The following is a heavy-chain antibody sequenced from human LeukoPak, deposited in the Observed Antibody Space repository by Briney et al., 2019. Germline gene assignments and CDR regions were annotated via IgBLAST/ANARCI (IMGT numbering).Heavy chain of an antibody. J-gene: IGHJ4*02. D-gene: IGHD3-3*01. CDR1: GGSISSSSYY. V-gene: IGHV4-39*01. CDR3: ARRGVTGYDFWSPRYYFDY. Sequence: NPSETLSLTCTVSGGSISSSSYYWGWIRQPPGKGLEWIGSIYYSGSTYYNPSLKSRVTISIDTSKNQFSLKLSSVTAADTAVYYCARRGVTGYDFWSPRYYFDYWGQGTLVTVSS. CDR2: IYYSGST.